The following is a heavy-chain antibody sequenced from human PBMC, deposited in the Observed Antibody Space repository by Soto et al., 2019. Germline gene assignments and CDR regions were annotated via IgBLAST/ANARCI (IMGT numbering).Heavy chain of an antibody. D-gene: IGHD3-3*01. CDR1: GFTFSSNG. Sequence: GGSLSLSCVASGFTFSSNGMHWVRQAPGKGLEWVAVISYDGSNKYYADSVKGRFTISRDHSKNTLYLQMNSLRAEDPSVYYLSNDRRKTCHDFGGGPYRSYYGMDVGGQGTTVTVSS. CDR2: ISYDGSNK. V-gene: IGHV3-30*18. CDR3: SNDRRKTCHDFGGGPYRSYYGMDV. J-gene: IGHJ6*02.